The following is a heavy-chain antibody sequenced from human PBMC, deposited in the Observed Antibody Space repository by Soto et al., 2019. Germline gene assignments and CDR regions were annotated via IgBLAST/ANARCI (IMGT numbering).Heavy chain of an antibody. CDR2: TSHSGTT. CDR1: GGSISGAYW. V-gene: IGHV4-4*02. J-gene: IGHJ4*02. Sequence: QVQLQESGPGLVKPSGTLSLTCAVSGGSISGAYWWSWVRQAPGKGLDWIGETSHSGTTNYNPSLMSRVTISGDKSNNQLSLTLSSVTAADTAVYYCARLGGGAYWGQGTLVTVSP. D-gene: IGHD3-16*01. CDR3: ARLGGGAY.